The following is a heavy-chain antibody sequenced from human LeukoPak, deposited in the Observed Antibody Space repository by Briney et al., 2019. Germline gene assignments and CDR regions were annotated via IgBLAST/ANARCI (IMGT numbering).Heavy chain of an antibody. CDR1: GFTFDDYA. Sequence: GGSLRLSCAASGFTFDDYAMHWVRQAPGKGREWVSGISWNSGSIGYADSVKGRFTISRDNAKNSLYLQMNSLRAEDTALYYCAKGILHDTAMVNYFDYWGQGTLVTVSS. D-gene: IGHD5-18*01. V-gene: IGHV3-9*01. J-gene: IGHJ4*02. CDR3: AKGILHDTAMVNYFDY. CDR2: ISWNSGSI.